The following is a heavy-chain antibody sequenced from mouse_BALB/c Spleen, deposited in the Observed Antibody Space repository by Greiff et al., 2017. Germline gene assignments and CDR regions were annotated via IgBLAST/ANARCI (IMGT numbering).Heavy chain of an antibody. CDR3: GRDYGSSPPFAY. V-gene: IGHV1-37*01. CDR2: INPYNGDT. Sequence: EVKLMESGPELVKPGASVKISCKASGYSFTGYFMNWVKQSHGKSLEWIGRINPYNGDTFYNQKFKGKATLTVDKSSSTAHMELLSLTSEDSAVYYCGRDYGSSPPFAYWGQGTLVTVSA. CDR1: GYSFTGYF. J-gene: IGHJ3*01. D-gene: IGHD1-1*01.